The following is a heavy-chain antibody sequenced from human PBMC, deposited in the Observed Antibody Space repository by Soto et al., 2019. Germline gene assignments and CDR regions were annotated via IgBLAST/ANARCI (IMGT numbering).Heavy chain of an antibody. CDR1: GFTFTTYA. Sequence: PGGSLRLSCAASGFTFTTYAIHWVRQAPGKGLEWVAVISNDGRGKYYADSVKGRFTISRDNSKNTLYLQMSSLRSDDTAVYYCARDQCFGGCRSCYYFDFWGQGTLVTVSS. D-gene: IGHD3-3*01. CDR2: ISNDGRGK. V-gene: IGHV3-30*04. J-gene: IGHJ4*02. CDR3: ARDQCFGGCRSCYYFDF.